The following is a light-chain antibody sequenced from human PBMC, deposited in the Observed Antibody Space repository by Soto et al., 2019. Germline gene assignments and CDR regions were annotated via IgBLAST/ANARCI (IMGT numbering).Light chain of an antibody. CDR2: DVI. Sequence: QSVLTQPASVSGSPGQSITISCTGTSSDVGGYNYVSWYQQHPGKAPKLMIYDVINRPSGVSNRFSGSKSGNTASLTISGLQAEDEADFYCSSYTSSSTLYVFGTGTK. J-gene: IGLJ1*01. V-gene: IGLV2-14*01. CDR1: SSDVGGYNY. CDR3: SSYTSSSTLYV.